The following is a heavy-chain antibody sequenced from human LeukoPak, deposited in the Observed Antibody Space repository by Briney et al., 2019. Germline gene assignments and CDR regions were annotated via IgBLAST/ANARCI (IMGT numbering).Heavy chain of an antibody. V-gene: IGHV3-74*01. CDR1: GFTFSTYR. J-gene: IGHJ6*02. Sequence: GGSLRLSCAASGFTFSTYRMHWVRQAPGKGLEWVSRINPDGITTTCADSVKGRFTISRDNAKNTLFLQMNSLRAEDTAVYYCARDYYYGMDVWGQGTTITVSS. CDR3: ARDYYYGMDV. CDR2: INPDGITT.